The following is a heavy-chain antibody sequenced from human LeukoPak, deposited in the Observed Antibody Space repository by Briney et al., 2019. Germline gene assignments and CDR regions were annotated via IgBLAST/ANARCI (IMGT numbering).Heavy chain of an antibody. CDR3: ATRDPIVVVVAAIFIPFGEYYYMDV. CDR2: IIPIFGTA. J-gene: IGHJ6*03. V-gene: IGHV1-69*13. Sequence: SVKVSCKASGGTFSSYAISWVRQAPGQGLEWMGGIIPIFGTANYAQKFQGRATITADESTSTAYMELSSLRSEDTAVYYCATRDPIVVVVAAIFIPFGEYYYMDVWGKGTTVTVSS. CDR1: GGTFSSYA. D-gene: IGHD2-15*01.